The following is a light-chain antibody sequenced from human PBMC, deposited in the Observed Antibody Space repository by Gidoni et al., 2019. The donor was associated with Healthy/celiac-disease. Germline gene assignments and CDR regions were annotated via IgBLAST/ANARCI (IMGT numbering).Light chain of an antibody. V-gene: IGKV1-39*01. CDR2: AAS. Sequence: DIQMTQPPSSLSASVGDRVTITCRASQSISSYLNWYQQKPGNAPKLLIYAASSLQSGVPSRCSGSGSGTDLTLTISSLQPEDFATYYCQQSYSTPYTFGQGTKLEIK. J-gene: IGKJ2*01. CDR1: QSISSY. CDR3: QQSYSTPYT.